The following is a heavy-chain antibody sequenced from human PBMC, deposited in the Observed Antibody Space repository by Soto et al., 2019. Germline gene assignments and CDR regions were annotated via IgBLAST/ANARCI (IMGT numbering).Heavy chain of an antibody. J-gene: IGHJ6*02. Sequence: GSLRLSCAASWFTFSSYAMSWVRQAPGKGLEWVSAISGSGGSTYYADSVKGRFTISRDNSKNTLYLQMNSLRAEDTAVYYCAKARISYYDFWSGYTIADSYYGMDVWGQGTTVTVSS. CDR2: ISGSGGST. CDR3: AKARISYYDFWSGYTIADSYYGMDV. V-gene: IGHV3-23*01. CDR1: WFTFSSYA. D-gene: IGHD3-3*01.